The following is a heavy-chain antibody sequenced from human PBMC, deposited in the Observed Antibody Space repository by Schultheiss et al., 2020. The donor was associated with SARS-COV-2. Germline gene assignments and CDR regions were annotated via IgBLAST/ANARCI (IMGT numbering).Heavy chain of an antibody. Sequence: SETLSLTCAVYGGSFSGYYWSWIRQPPGKGLEWIGEINNSGSTNDNPSLKSRITISVDTSKNQFSLQLSSVTAADTAVDYCAASDVRIAAASHWGQGTLVTVSS. V-gene: IGHV4-34*01. J-gene: IGHJ4*02. D-gene: IGHD6-13*01. CDR1: GGSFSGYY. CDR2: INNSGST. CDR3: AASDVRIAAASH.